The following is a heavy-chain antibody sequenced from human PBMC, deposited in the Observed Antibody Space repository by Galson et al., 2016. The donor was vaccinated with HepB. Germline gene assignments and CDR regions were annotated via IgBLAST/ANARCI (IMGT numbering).Heavy chain of an antibody. Sequence: SLRLSCAASGFTFSSNGMSWVRQAPGKGLEWVSCISGSGTLTYYADSVKGRFTISRDNSKNTLNLQMSSLRAEDTAVYYCAKIAVTGTWYFDLWGRGALVSVSS. V-gene: IGHV3-23*01. CDR3: AKIAVTGTWYFDL. J-gene: IGHJ2*01. CDR1: GFTFSSNG. D-gene: IGHD6-19*01. CDR2: ISGSGTLT.